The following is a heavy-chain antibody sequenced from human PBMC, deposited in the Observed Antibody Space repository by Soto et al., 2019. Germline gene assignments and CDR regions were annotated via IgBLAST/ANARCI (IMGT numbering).Heavy chain of an antibody. D-gene: IGHD6-19*01. J-gene: IGHJ4*02. Sequence: QVQLVQSGAEVKKPGSSVKVSCKASGGTFSSYAISWVRQAPGQGLEWMGGIIPIFGTANYAQKFQGRVTITADKSTSTAYMELSSLRSEDTAVYYCARAGGYSSRWYTRAHFDYWGQGTLVTVSS. V-gene: IGHV1-69*06. CDR2: IIPIFGTA. CDR1: GGTFSSYA. CDR3: ARAGGYSSRWYTRAHFDY.